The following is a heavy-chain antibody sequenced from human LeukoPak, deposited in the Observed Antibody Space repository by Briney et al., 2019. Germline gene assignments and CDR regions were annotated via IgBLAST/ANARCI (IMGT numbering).Heavy chain of an antibody. V-gene: IGHV3-23*01. D-gene: IGHD6-13*01. CDR2: ISGSGGST. J-gene: IGHJ4*02. CDR1: GFTFSSYA. CDR3: ARTKRAAAGHFDY. Sequence: PGGSLRLSCAASGFTFSSYAMSWVRQAPGKGLEWVSAISGSGGSTYYADSVKGRFTISRDNSKDTLYLQMNSLRAEDTAVYYCARTKRAAAGHFDYWGQGTLVTVSS.